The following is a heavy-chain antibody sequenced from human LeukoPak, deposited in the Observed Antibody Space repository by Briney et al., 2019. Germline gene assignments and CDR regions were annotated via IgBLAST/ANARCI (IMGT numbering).Heavy chain of an antibody. J-gene: IGHJ6*03. D-gene: IGHD5-12*01. Sequence: SVKLSCKASGGTLSSYAISGVRQAPGQGLEWMGRIIPIFGTANYAQKFQGRVTITTDESTSTAYMELSSLRSEDTAVYYCARDPVATIQRSLNNYYYYYMDVWGKGTTVTVSS. V-gene: IGHV1-69*05. CDR2: IIPIFGTA. CDR3: ARDPVATIQRSLNNYYYYYMDV. CDR1: GGTLSSYA.